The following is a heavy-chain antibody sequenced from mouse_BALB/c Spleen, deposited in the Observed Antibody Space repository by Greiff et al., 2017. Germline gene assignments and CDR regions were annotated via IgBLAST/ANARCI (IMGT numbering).Heavy chain of an antibody. CDR2: IDPENGNT. V-gene: IGHV14-1*02. CDR3: ASPLYGSSSGDYAMDY. J-gene: IGHJ4*01. CDR1: GFNIKDYY. D-gene: IGHD1-1*01. Sequence: VQLKQSGAELVRPGALVKLSCKASGFNIKDYYMHWVKQRPEQGLEWIGWIDPENGNTIYDPKFQGKASITADTSSNTAYLQLSSLTSEDTAVYYCASPLYGSSSGDYAMDYWGQGTSVTVSS.